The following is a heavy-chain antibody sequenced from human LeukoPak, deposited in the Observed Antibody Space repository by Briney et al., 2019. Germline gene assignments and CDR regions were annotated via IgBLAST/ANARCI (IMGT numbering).Heavy chain of an antibody. V-gene: IGHV4-59*12. Sequence: SETLSLTCNVSGGSISGYYGSWIRQHPGKGLEWNGYIYSSGSTNYNPSLKRRVSLSVDTPNNQFSLMLSSVTAADPAVYYCAREHSAAADPQGGSYYMDVWGKGTTVTVSS. CDR3: AREHSAAADPQGGSYYMDV. CDR2: IYSSGST. J-gene: IGHJ6*03. CDR1: GGSISGYY. D-gene: IGHD6-13*01.